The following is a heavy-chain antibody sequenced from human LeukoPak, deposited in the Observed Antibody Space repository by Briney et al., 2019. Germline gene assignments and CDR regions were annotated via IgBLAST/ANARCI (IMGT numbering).Heavy chain of an antibody. CDR2: ISGSGGST. D-gene: IGHD6-6*01. CDR3: AAAYSSSSTSWWFDP. CDR1: GFTFSSYA. V-gene: IGHV3-23*01. J-gene: IGHJ5*02. Sequence: GGSLRLSCAASGFTFSSYAMSWVRQAPGEGLEWVSAISGSGGSTYYADSVKGRFTISRDNSKNTLYLQMNSLRAEDTAVYYCAAAYSSSSTSWWFDPWGQGTLVTVSS.